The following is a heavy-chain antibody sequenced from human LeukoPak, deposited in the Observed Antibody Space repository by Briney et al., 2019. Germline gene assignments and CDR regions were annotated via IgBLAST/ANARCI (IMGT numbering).Heavy chain of an antibody. CDR3: ARESYYDFWSGYSYYYYYMDV. CDR2: IYTSGST. D-gene: IGHD3-3*01. J-gene: IGHJ6*03. CDR1: GGSISSGSYY. Sequence: SQTLSLTCTVSGGSISSGSYYWSWIRQPAGKALEWIGRIYTSGSTNYNPSLKSRVTISVDTSKNQFSLKLSSVTAADTAVYYCARESYYDFWSGYSYYYYYMDVWSKGTTVTVSS. V-gene: IGHV4-61*02.